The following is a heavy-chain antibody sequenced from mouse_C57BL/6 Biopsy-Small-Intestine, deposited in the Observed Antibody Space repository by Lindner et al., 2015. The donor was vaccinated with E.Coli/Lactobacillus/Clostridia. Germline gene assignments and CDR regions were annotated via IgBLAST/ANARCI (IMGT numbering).Heavy chain of an antibody. J-gene: IGHJ3*01. CDR1: GFNIKDDY. V-gene: IGHV14-4*01. CDR2: IDPENGDT. Sequence: VQLQESGAELVRPGASVKLSCTASGFNIKDDYMHWVKQRPEQGLEWIGWIDPENGDTEYASKFQGKAIVTADTSSNTAYLQLSSLTSEDTAVYYCTTYDYDEGAWFAYWGQGTLVTVSA. CDR3: TTYDYDEGAWFAY. D-gene: IGHD2-4*01.